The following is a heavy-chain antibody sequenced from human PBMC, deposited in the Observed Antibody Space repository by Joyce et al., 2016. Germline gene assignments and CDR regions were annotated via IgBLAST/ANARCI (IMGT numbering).Heavy chain of an antibody. CDR3: AGGILTGYFDY. D-gene: IGHD3-9*01. CDR1: GFTFSNYG. V-gene: IGHV3-30*03. CDR2: ISYDGSNK. Sequence: QGQLVESGGGLVQPGRSLRLSCAASGFTFSNYGMQWVRQAQGKGLEWVAVISYDGSNKHYGNSVKGRFTISRDNSKNTLYLQMNSLRAEDTAVYYCAGGILTGYFDYWGQGTLVTVSS. J-gene: IGHJ4*02.